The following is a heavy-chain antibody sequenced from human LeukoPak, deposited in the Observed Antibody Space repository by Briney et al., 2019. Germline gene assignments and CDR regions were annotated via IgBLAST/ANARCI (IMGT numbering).Heavy chain of an antibody. CDR2: VWPSDSDT. CDR1: GYSFTSYW. D-gene: IGHD4-23*01. J-gene: IGHJ4*02. Sequence: GESLKISCKGSGYSFTSYWIAWVRQMPGKGLEWMGIVWPSDSDTSYSPSFQGQVSISADKSISTAYLQWSSLKASDTPMYYCARTLGGNSPFDYWGQGTLVTVSS. CDR3: ARTLGGNSPFDY. V-gene: IGHV5-51*01.